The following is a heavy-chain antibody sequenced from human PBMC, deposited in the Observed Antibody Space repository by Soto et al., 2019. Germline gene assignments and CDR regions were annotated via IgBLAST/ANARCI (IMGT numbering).Heavy chain of an antibody. V-gene: IGHV3-23*01. CDR2: ITSRGDST. D-gene: IGHD6-13*01. CDR1: GFTFSSYA. CDR3: ARESAAVNYYYYMDV. J-gene: IGHJ6*03. Sequence: GGSLRLSCAASGFTFSSYAMNWVRQAPGKGLEWVSAITSRGDSTYYADSVKGRFTISRDNSENTLYLQMNSLRAEDTAVYYCARESAAVNYYYYMDVWGKGTTVTVSS.